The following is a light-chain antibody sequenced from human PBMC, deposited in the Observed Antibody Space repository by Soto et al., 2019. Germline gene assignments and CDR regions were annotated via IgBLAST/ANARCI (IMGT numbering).Light chain of an antibody. CDR2: EVN. Sequence: QSALTQPASVSGSPGQSITISCTGTSSDIGGYKYVSWYQEHPGKAPKLMMFEVNNRPSGISNRFSGSKSGNTASLTISGLQAEDEAVYYCSSYTRIDALLVFGGGTKLTVL. CDR1: SSDIGGYKY. CDR3: SSYTRIDALLV. J-gene: IGLJ2*01. V-gene: IGLV2-14*01.